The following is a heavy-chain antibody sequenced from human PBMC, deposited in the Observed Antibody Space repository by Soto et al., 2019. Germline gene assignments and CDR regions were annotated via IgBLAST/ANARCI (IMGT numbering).Heavy chain of an antibody. Sequence: EVQLLESGGGWVQPGESLRLSWAASGFTFSTHTMSWVRQAPGKGLEWVSGIGGSGASTYSADSVKGRFTISRDNSKNTLYLQMNSLKTEDTAVYYCARRAPGTEWLLSDHYYRYGMDVWGQGTTVTVSS. CDR2: IGGSGAST. D-gene: IGHD3-3*01. CDR3: ARRAPGTEWLLSDHYYRYGMDV. V-gene: IGHV3-23*01. CDR1: GFTFSTHT. J-gene: IGHJ6*02.